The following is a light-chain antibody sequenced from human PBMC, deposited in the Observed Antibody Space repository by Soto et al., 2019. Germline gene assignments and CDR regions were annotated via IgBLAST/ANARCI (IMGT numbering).Light chain of an antibody. CDR2: EGS. CDR3: CAYAGSSTFAYV. Sequence: QSALTQPASVSGSPGQSITISCTGTSSDVGSYNLVSWYQQHPGKAPKLMIYEGSQRPSGVSIRFSGSKSGNTASLTISGLQAEDEADYYCCAYAGSSTFAYVFGTGTKVTVL. J-gene: IGLJ1*01. V-gene: IGLV2-23*03. CDR1: SSDVGSYNL.